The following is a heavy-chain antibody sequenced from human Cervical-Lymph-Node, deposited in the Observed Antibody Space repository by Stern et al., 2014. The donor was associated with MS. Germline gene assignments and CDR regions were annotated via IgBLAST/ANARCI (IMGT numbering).Heavy chain of an antibody. D-gene: IGHD3-22*01. CDR3: ARGMGTAGYYYDY. CDR2: IGTAGDT. J-gene: IGHJ4*02. V-gene: IGHV3-13*01. CDR1: GFTFSSYD. Sequence: EVQLVESGGGLVQPGGSLRLSCAASGFTFSSYDMHWVRQATGKGLEWGSAIGTAGDTYYPGSVKGRFTISRENAKNSLYLQMNSLRAGDTAVYYCARGMGTAGYYYDYWGQGTLVTVSS.